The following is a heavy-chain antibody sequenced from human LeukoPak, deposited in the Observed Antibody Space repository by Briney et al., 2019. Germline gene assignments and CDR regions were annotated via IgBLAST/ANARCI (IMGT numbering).Heavy chain of an antibody. J-gene: IGHJ3*02. CDR3: ARVWQQLVHALDI. CDR1: GFTFSSYW. Sequence: GGSLRLSCAASGFTFSSYWMSWVRQAPGKGLEWVANIKQDGSEKYYVDSVKGRFTISRDNAKNSLYLQMNSLRAEDTAVYYCARVWQQLVHALDIWGQGTMVTASS. D-gene: IGHD6-13*01. CDR2: IKQDGSEK. V-gene: IGHV3-7*04.